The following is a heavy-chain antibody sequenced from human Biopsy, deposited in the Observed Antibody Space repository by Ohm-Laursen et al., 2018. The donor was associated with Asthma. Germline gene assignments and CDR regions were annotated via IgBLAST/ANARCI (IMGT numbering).Heavy chain of an antibody. D-gene: IGHD3-10*01. CDR3: ARAVDYSHYYGIDV. V-gene: IGHV1-18*01. CDR2: SSVYNGNT. Sequence: ASVKVSCKTSGYTFNSAGITWVRQAPGQGLEWMGWSSVYNGNTKVAQKLQDRVTMITDTSTSTAYMELRSLRSDDTAVYFCARAVDYSHYYGIDVWGPGTTVTVS. J-gene: IGHJ6*02. CDR1: GYTFNSAG.